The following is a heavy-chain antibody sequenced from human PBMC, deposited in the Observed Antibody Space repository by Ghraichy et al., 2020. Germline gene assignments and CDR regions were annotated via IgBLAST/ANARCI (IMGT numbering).Heavy chain of an antibody. V-gene: IGHV4-34*01. CDR1: GGSFSVYF. Sequence: SETLSLTCAVYGGSFSVYFWSWIRQPPGKGLEWIGEINYSGSTKYNPSLKNRVTISVDTSKDQFSLKLDSVTAADTAVYYCARRDYGDYVGYYYYYMDVWGKGTTVTVSS. CDR3: ARRDYGDYVGYYYYYMDV. CDR2: INYSGST. J-gene: IGHJ6*03. D-gene: IGHD4-17*01.